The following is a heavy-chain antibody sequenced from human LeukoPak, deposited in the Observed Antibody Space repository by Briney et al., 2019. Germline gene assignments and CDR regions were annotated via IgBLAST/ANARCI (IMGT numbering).Heavy chain of an antibody. Sequence: GESLKISCKGTGYSFTSYWIGWVRQMPGKGLEWMGIIYAGDSDTRYSPSFQGQATISADKSISTAYLQWSSLKASDTAMYYCASRIYDDAFDIWGQGTMVTVSS. J-gene: IGHJ3*02. D-gene: IGHD3-3*01. CDR1: GYSFTSYW. CDR3: ASRIYDDAFDI. CDR2: IYAGDSDT. V-gene: IGHV5-51*01.